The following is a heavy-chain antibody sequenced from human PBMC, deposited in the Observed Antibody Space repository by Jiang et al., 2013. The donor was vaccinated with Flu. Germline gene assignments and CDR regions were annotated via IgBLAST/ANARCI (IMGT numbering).Heavy chain of an antibody. CDR2: IIPIFGTA. CDR1: GGTFSSYA. CDR3: ARGEDGYNYAWYFDL. D-gene: IGHD5-24*01. Sequence: SGAEVKKPGASVKVSCKASGGTFSSYAISWVRQAPGQGLEWMGGIIPIFGTANYAQKFQGRVTITADESTSTAYMELSSLRSEDTAVYYCARGEDGYNYAWYFDLWGRGTLVTVSS. V-gene: IGHV1-69*13. J-gene: IGHJ2*01.